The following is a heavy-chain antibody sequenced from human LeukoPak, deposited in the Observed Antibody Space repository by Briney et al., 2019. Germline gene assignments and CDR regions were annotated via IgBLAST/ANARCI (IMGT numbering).Heavy chain of an antibody. CDR3: ARARRGYCSGGSCYGYYYYYMDV. CDR1: GGSFSGYY. Sequence: SETLSLTCAVYGGSFSGYYWSWIRQPPGKGLEWIGEINHSGSTNYNPSLKSRVTISVDTSKNQFSLELSSVTAADTAVYYCARARRGYCSGGSCYGYYYYYMDVWGKGTTVTVSS. D-gene: IGHD2-15*01. J-gene: IGHJ6*03. CDR2: INHSGST. V-gene: IGHV4-34*01.